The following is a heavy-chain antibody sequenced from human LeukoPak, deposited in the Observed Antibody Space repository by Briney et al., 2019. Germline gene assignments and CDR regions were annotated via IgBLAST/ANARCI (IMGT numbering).Heavy chain of an antibody. CDR2: ISKSSTYI. J-gene: IGHJ4*02. D-gene: IGHD2-2*01. V-gene: IGHV3-21*01. Sequence: GRSLRLSCAASGFTFSNYAMHWVRQAPGKGLEWVSAISKSSTYIKYADSVKGRFTVSRDNAKNSLFLQMNSLRVEDTAVYYCAREVVIVVEPAANTIDYWGQGTRVTVSS. CDR3: AREVVIVVEPAANTIDY. CDR1: GFTFSNYA.